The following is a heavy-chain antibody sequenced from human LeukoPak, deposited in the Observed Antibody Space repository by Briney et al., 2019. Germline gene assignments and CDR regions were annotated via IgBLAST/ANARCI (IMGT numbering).Heavy chain of an antibody. Sequence: SSETLSLTCAVYGGSFSGYYWSWIRQPPGKGLEWIGEINHSGSTNYNPSLKSRVTISVDTSKNQFSLKLSSVTAADTAVYYCARGRDYGDYGGYYWGQGTPVTVSS. V-gene: IGHV4-34*01. CDR1: GGSFSGYY. J-gene: IGHJ4*02. CDR2: INHSGST. CDR3: ARGRDYGDYGGYY. D-gene: IGHD4-17*01.